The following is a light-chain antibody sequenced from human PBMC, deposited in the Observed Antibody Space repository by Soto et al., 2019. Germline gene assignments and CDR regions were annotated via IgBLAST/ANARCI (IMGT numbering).Light chain of an antibody. CDR3: QQYNSYSWT. CDR2: DAS. CDR1: QSISNW. V-gene: IGKV1-5*01. Sequence: GDRVTITCRTSQSISNWLAWYQQKPGKGPKLLIYDASSLESGVPSRFSGSGSGTDFTLTISSLQPDDFATYYCQQYNSYSWTFGQGTKVDIK. J-gene: IGKJ1*01.